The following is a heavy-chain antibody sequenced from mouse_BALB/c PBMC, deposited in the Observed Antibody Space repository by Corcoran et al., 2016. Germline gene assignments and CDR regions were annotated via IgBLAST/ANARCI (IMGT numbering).Heavy chain of an antibody. V-gene: IGHV14-3*02. J-gene: IGHJ1*01. CDR2: IDTANGNT. CDR1: GFNIKDTY. CDR3: TEGAWYFDF. Sequence: EVQLQQSGAELVKPGASVKLSCTASGFNIKDTYMNWVKQRPEQGLEWIGRIDTANGNTKYDTKMQGKATITDDTSSTTAYLQLSSLTSEDTAFYCCTEGAWYFDFWGPGTTVTVSS.